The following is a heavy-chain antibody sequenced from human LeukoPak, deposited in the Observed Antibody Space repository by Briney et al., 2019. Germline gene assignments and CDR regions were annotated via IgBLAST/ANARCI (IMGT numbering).Heavy chain of an antibody. J-gene: IGHJ6*02. CDR2: ISAYNGNT. D-gene: IGHD2-2*01. CDR1: GYTFTSYG. CDR3: ARESYCSSTSCYSDYYYYGMDV. Sequence: RASVKVPCKASGYTFTSYGISWVRQAPGQGLEWMGWISAYNGNTNYAQKLQGRVTMTTDTSTSTAYMELRSLRSDDTAVYYCARESYCSSTSCYSDYYYYGMDVWGQGTTVTVSS. V-gene: IGHV1-18*01.